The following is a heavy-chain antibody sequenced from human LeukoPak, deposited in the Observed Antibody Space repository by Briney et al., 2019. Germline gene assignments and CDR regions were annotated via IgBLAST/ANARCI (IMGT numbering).Heavy chain of an antibody. CDR1: GFTFSSYS. V-gene: IGHV3-48*01. CDR3: AREDLGPYYDFWSGYYNAADYYYGMDV. J-gene: IGHJ6*02. D-gene: IGHD3-3*01. Sequence: QTGGSLRLSCAASGFTFSSYSMNWVRQAPGKGLEWVSYISSSSSTIYYADSVKGRFTISRDNAKNSLYLQMNSLRAEDTAVYYCAREDLGPYYDFWSGYYNAADYYYGMDVWGQGTTVTVSS. CDR2: ISSSSSTI.